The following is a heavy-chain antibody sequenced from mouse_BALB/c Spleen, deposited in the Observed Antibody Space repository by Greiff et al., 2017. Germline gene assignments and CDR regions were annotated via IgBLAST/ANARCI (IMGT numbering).Heavy chain of an antibody. CDR1: GFTFSSFG. D-gene: IGHD1-1*01. CDR2: ISSGSSTI. CDR3: ARSTYYYGSDAMDY. Sequence: EVQGVESGGGLVQPGGSRKLSCAASGFTFSSFGMHWVRQAPEKGLEWVAYISSGSSTIYYADTVKGRFTISRDNPKNTLFLQMTSLRSEDTAMYYCARSTYYYGSDAMDYWGQGTSVTVSS. V-gene: IGHV5-17*02. J-gene: IGHJ4*01.